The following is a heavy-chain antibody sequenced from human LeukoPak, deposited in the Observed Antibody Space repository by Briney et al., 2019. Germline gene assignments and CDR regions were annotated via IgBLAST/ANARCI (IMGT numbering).Heavy chain of an antibody. CDR1: GFTFSSYW. V-gene: IGHV3-74*01. CDR2: INSDGSST. D-gene: IGHD1-1*01. J-gene: IGHJ4*02. CDR3: ASWYMGYYFDY. Sequence: PGGSLRLSCAASGFTFSSYWMHWVRQAPGKGLVWVSRINSDGSSTSYADSVKGRFTISRDNAKNTLYLQMNSLRAEDTAVYYCASWYMGYYFDYWGQGTLVTVSS.